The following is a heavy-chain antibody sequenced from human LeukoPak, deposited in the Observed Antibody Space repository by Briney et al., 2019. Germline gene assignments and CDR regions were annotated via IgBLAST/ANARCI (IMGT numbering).Heavy chain of an antibody. V-gene: IGHV4-59*08. CDR1: GGSISSYY. CDR3: ARRQAYYYGSGSYFNWFDP. Sequence: SETLSLTCTVSGGSISSYYWSWIRQPPGKGLEWIGYIYYSGSTNYNPSLKSRVTISVDTSKNQFSLKLSSVTAADTAVYYCARRQAYYYGSGSYFNWFDPWGQGTLVTVSS. CDR2: IYYSGST. J-gene: IGHJ5*02. D-gene: IGHD3-10*01.